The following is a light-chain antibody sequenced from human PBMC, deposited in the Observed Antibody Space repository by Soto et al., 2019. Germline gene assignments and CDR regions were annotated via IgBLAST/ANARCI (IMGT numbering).Light chain of an antibody. J-gene: IGKJ4*01. Sequence: EIVLTQSPATLSLSPGERATLSCRASQSVSSYLAWYQQKPGQAPRLLIYDASNSATGIPARFSGSGSGTDFTLPISSLEPEDFAVYSCQQRSTFGGGTKVEIK. CDR2: DAS. CDR3: QQRST. CDR1: QSVSSY. V-gene: IGKV3-11*01.